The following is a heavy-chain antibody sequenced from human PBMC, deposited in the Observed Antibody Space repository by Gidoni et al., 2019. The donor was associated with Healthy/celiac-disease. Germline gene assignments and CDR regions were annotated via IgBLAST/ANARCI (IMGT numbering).Heavy chain of an antibody. CDR1: GFTFEDYA. V-gene: IGHV3-9*01. CDR3: AKDLGYCSGGSCYGAFDI. J-gene: IGHJ3*02. CDR2: ISWNSGSI. Sequence: EVQLVESGGGLVQPGRSMRLSCAASGFTFEDYARHWGRQAPGQGLEWVSGISWNSGSIGYADSVKGLFTISRDNAKNSLYLQMNSLRAEDTALYYCAKDLGYCSGGSCYGAFDIWGQGTMVTVSS. D-gene: IGHD2-15*01.